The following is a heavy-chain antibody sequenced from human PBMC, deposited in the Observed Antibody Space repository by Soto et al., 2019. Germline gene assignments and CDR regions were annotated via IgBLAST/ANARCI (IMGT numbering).Heavy chain of an antibody. CDR2: ISYDGSIK. V-gene: IGHV3-30*18. CDR3: ANSEYSRYKNIDV. CDR1: GFTFRGYG. J-gene: IGHJ6*02. D-gene: IGHD5-18*01. Sequence: PVGSLRLSCAASGFTFRGYGMHWVRQAPGRGLEWVALISYDGSIKYYADSVRGRFTISRDNSKNTLYLQMNSLRAEDTAVYYCANSEYSRYKNIDVWGQGTTVTV.